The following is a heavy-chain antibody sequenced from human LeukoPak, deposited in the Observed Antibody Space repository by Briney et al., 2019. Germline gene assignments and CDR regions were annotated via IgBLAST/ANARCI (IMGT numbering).Heavy chain of an antibody. D-gene: IGHD6-13*01. CDR1: GGSINFYY. Sequence: PSETLSLTCTVSGGSINFYYWSWIRQPAGKGLEWIGRIYSTGSTNYSPSLKSRVTMSVDNSKNQFSLNLSSVTAADTAVYYCARGIADPYSFDSWGQGTLVTVSS. CDR2: IYSTGST. J-gene: IGHJ4*02. CDR3: ARGIADPYSFDS. V-gene: IGHV4-4*07.